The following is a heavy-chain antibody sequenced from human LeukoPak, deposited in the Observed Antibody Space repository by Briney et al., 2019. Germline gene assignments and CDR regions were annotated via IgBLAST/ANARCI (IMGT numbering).Heavy chain of an antibody. J-gene: IGHJ6*03. CDR2: IYYSGST. CDR3: ARDGHIVVVPAAIREGYYYYMDV. V-gene: IGHV4-59*01. Sequence: SETLSLTCTVSGGSISSYYWSWVRQPPGKGLEWIGYIYYSGSTNYNPSLKSRVTISVDTSKNQFSLKLSSVTAADTAVYYCARDGHIVVVPAAIREGYYYYMDVWGKGTTVTVPS. D-gene: IGHD2-2*02. CDR1: GGSISSYY.